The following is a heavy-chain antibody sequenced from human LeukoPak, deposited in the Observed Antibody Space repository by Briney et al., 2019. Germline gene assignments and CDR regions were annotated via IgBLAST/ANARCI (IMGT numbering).Heavy chain of an antibody. D-gene: IGHD2-2*01. V-gene: IGHV1-46*01. J-gene: IGHJ5*02. CDR2: INPSGGST. Sequence: ASVKVSCKASGYTFTSYYMHWVRQAPGQGLEWMGIINPSGGSTSYAQKFQGRVTMTRDMSTSTVYMELSSLRSEDTAVYYCARDPQIVVVPAADFNWSDPWGQGTLVTVSS. CDR3: ARDPQIVVVPAADFNWSDP. CDR1: GYTFTSYY.